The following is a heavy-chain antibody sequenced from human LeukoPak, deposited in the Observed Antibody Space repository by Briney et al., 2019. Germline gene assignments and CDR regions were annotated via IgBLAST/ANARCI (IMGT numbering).Heavy chain of an antibody. CDR3: ARVARDYGMDV. CDR2: IWYDGSNK. Sequence: GRSLRLSCAASGFTFSSYGMHWVRQAPGKGLKWVAVIWYDGSNKYYADSVKGRFTISRDNSKNTLYLQMNSLRAEDTAVYYCARVARDYGMDVWGQGTTVTVSS. V-gene: IGHV3-33*01. CDR1: GFTFSSYG. J-gene: IGHJ6*02.